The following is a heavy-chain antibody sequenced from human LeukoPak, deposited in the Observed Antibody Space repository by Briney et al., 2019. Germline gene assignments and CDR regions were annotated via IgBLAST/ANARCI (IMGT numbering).Heavy chain of an antibody. CDR1: GFTFSSYE. CDR3: ARDLGYDRDDY. D-gene: IGHD3-9*01. Sequence: QPGGSLRLSCAASGFTFSSYEMNWVRQAPGKGLEWVSYISSSGSTIYYADSVKGRFTISRDNAKNSLYLQMNSLRAEDTAVYYCARDLGYDRDDYGGQGTLVTVYS. J-gene: IGHJ4*02. CDR2: ISSSGSTI. V-gene: IGHV3-48*03.